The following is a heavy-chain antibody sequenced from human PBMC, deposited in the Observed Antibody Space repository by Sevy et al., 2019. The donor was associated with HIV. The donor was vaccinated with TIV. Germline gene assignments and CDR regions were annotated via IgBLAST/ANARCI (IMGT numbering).Heavy chain of an antibody. V-gene: IGHV4-59*01. CDR1: GGSISSYY. J-gene: IGHJ4*02. D-gene: IGHD5-12*01. Sequence: SETLSLTCTVSGGSISSYYWSWIRQPPGKGLEWIGYIYYSGSTNYNPSLKSRVTISVDTPKNQFSLKLSSVTAADTAEYYCARSGSEMATTWDFDYWGRGTLVTVSS. CDR3: ARSGSEMATTWDFDY. CDR2: IYYSGST.